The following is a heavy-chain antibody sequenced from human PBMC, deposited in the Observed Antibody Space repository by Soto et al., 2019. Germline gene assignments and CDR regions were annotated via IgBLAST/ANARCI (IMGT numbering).Heavy chain of an antibody. V-gene: IGHV1-2*02. D-gene: IGHD3-9*01. CDR3: ARPPGYISDWYYFDL. CDR1: GYTFTGYY. Sequence: ASVKVSCKASGYTFTGYYMHWVRQAPGQGFEWMGRISPKSGGTDYAQKFEGRVTMTWDTSLKTAYMELSSLISEDTAVYYCARPPGYISDWYYFDLWGQGTLVTVSS. CDR2: ISPKSGGT. J-gene: IGHJ4*02.